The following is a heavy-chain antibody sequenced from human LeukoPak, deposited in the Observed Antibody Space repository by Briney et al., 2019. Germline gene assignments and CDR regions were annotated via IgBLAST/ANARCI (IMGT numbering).Heavy chain of an antibody. CDR1: GYTFSNHW. J-gene: IGHJ4*02. CDR2: IYPGDSDT. V-gene: IGHV5-51*01. D-gene: IGHD2-15*01. CDR3: ARLSPCSGGSCTFDY. Sequence: GESLKISCKGSGYTFSNHWIGWVRQMPGKGLEWMGIIYPGDSDTRCSPSFQGQVTISADKSISTAYLQWSSLKASDTAMYYCARLSPCSGGSCTFDYWGQGTLVTVSS.